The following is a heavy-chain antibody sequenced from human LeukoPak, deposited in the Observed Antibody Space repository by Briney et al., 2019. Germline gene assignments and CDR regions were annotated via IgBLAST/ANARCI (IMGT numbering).Heavy chain of an antibody. V-gene: IGHV5-51*01. D-gene: IGHD3-10*01. CDR3: ARLMTLVRGGLKRLPRSCGMDI. Sequence: GESLKISCKGSGYSFNAYYIAWVRQMPGKDLEWMGAIYPGDSDTTYSPSLQGQVTISADKSATTAYLQWNSLKASDTAIYYCARLMTLVRGGLKRLPRSCGMDIWGQGTTVTVS. J-gene: IGHJ6*02. CDR1: GYSFNAYY. CDR2: IYPGDSDT.